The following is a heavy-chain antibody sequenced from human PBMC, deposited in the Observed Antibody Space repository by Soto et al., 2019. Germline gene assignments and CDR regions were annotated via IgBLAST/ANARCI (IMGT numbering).Heavy chain of an antibody. Sequence: SETLSLTYTVSGGSMSSSSYYWCWIRQPPGKGLEWIGSIYYSGTTYYNPSLKSRVTISVDTSKNQFSLNLSSVTAADTAVYYCASPKIAFYNWFDPWGQGTLVT. CDR1: GGSMSSSSYY. J-gene: IGHJ5*02. D-gene: IGHD3-3*02. CDR2: IYYSGTT. CDR3: ASPKIAFYNWFDP. V-gene: IGHV4-39*01.